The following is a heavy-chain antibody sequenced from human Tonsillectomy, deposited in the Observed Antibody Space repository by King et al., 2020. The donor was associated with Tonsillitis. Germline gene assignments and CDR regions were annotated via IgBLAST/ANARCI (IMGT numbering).Heavy chain of an antibody. V-gene: IGHV1-69*01. CDR1: GGTFSNYA. CDR3: ASGGTYCTSIRCSKHFQY. CDR2: PT. Sequence: QLVQSGAEVKKPGSSVKVSCKASGGTFSNYAISWVRQAPGQGLEWRGGPTNYAQNFQGRVTITADDSTSTAYMELSSLRSEDTAVYYCASGGTYCTSIRCSKHFQYWGQGTLVTVSS. J-gene: IGHJ1*01. D-gene: IGHD2-2*01.